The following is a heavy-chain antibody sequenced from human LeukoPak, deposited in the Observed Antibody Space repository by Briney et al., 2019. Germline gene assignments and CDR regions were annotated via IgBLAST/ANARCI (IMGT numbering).Heavy chain of an antibody. V-gene: IGHV1-18*01. CDR1: GYTFTNYG. CDR3: ARLREGSGSYSLPNYYFDW. J-gene: IGHJ4*02. D-gene: IGHD3-10*01. Sequence: ASVKVSCKASGYTFTNYGITWVRQAPGQGLEWMGWISAYNGNTKYAQNLQGRVTMTTDTSASTAYMDLRSLRSDDTAVYYCARLREGSGSYSLPNYYFDWWGQGTLVTVSS. CDR2: ISAYNGNT.